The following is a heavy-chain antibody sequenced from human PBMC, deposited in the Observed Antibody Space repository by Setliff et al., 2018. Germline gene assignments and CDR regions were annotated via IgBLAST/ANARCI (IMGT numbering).Heavy chain of an antibody. J-gene: IGHJ4*02. CDR2: VYYSGTT. CDR1: GGSISTYY. V-gene: IGHV4-59*01. D-gene: IGHD3-22*01. Sequence: SETLSLTCTVSGGSISTYYWSWIRQTPVKGLEWIGYVYYSGTTNYNPLFKSRVTISVDRPKNLFSLKLSSVTAADSGVYYCARDSALHSYHYDSSGYLDYWGQGALVTVSS. CDR3: ARDSALHSYHYDSSGYLDY.